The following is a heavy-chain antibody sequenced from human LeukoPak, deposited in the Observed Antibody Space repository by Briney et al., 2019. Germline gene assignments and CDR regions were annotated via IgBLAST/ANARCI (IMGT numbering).Heavy chain of an antibody. V-gene: IGHV1-2*02. J-gene: IGHJ4*02. CDR1: GYTFTGYY. CDR3: ASHDYDFWSGYYTH. Sequence: ASVTVSCKASGYTFTGYYMHWVRQAPGQGLEWMGWINPNSGGTNYAQKFQGRVTMTRDTSISTAYMELSRLRSDDTAVYYCASHDYDFWSGYYTHWGQGTLVTVSP. CDR2: INPNSGGT. D-gene: IGHD3-3*01.